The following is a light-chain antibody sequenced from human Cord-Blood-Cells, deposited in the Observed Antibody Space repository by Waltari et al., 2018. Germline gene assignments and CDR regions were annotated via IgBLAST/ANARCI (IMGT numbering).Light chain of an antibody. J-gene: IGLJ2*01. CDR2: EVS. CDR1: SSDVGSYNR. V-gene: IGLV2-18*02. CDR3: SSYTSSSTFVV. Sequence: QSALTQPPSVSGSPGQSVTISCTGTSSDVGSYNRVSWYQQPPGTAPKLMIYEVSNRPSGVPDRFSGSKSGNPASLTISGLQAEDEADYYCSSYTSSSTFVVFGGGTKLTVL.